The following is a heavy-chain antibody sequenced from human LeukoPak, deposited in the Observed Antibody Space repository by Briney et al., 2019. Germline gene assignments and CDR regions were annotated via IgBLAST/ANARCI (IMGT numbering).Heavy chain of an antibody. CDR3: ATDVPSPLAQIDY. D-gene: IGHD1-14*01. CDR2: IVAGGTT. CDR1: GFTFSNAW. Sequence: GGSLRLSCAASGFTFSNAWMSWVRQAPGKGLEWVARIVAGGTTDYAAPVKGRFTISRDDSMNMLYLQMDSLKTGDTAMYYCATDVPSPLAQIDYWGQGTPVTVSS. J-gene: IGHJ4*02. V-gene: IGHV3-15*04.